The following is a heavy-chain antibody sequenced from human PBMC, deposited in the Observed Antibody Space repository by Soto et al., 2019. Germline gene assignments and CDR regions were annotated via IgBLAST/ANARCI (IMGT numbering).Heavy chain of an antibody. CDR1: GGSISGSTYY. D-gene: IGHD3-10*01. J-gene: IGHJ4*02. CDR3: ARHGSGSQYPIVH. V-gene: IGHV4-39*01. CDR2: TYYRGRT. Sequence: QLQLQESGPGLVKPSETLSHTCTVSGGSISGSTYYWGWIRQPPGKGLAYIGSTYYRGRTYYNPSLKIRGTVSVDPSKNQFSVILDSVTAADTAVYYCARHGSGSQYPIVHWGQGTLVTVSS.